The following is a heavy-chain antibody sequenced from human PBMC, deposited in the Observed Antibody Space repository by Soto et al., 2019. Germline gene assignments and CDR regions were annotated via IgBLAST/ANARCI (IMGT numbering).Heavy chain of an antibody. Sequence: PSETLSLTCTVSGGSIISGYWSWIRQPPGKGLEWIGYISHSGNTNYNPSVKSRVTLSVDTPKNQFSLRLSSVTTADTAVYYCAGVRDYAGSPSDYWGEGSLFNVSA. CDR2: ISHSGNT. V-gene: IGHV4-59*01. D-gene: IGHD2-15*01. CDR3: AGVRDYAGSPSDY. CDR1: GGSIISGY. J-gene: IGHJ4*02.